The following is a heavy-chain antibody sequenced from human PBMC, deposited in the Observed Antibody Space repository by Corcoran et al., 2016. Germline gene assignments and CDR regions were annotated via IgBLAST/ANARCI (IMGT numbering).Heavy chain of an antibody. D-gene: IGHD2-2*02. CDR2: IKQDGSEK. CDR3: ARAPYCSSTSCYRDKDYYYYGMDV. J-gene: IGHJ6*02. V-gene: IGHV3-7*03. CDR1: GFTFSSYW. Sequence: EVQLVESGGGLVQPGGSLRLSCAASGFTFSSYWMSWVRQAPGKGLEWVANIKQDGSEKYYVDSVKGRFTISRDKAKNSLYLQMNSLRAEDTAVYYWARAPYCSSTSCYRDKDYYYYGMDVWGQGTTVTVS.